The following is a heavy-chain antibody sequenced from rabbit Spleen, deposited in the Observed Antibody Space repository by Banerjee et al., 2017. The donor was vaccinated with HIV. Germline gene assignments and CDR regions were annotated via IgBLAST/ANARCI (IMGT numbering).Heavy chain of an antibody. V-gene: IGHV1S40*01. J-gene: IGHJ4*01. CDR2: TVGGRSTFT. Sequence: QSLEESGGDLVKPEGSLTVTCTASGFDFSTDTMCWVRQAPGKGLEWIACTVGGRSTFTYYASWAKGRFTCSKTSSTTVTLQMTRLTAADTATYFCARVMVVDRSRYFALWGPGTLVTVS. CDR1: GFDFSTDT. D-gene: IGHD6-1*01. CDR3: ARVMVVDRSRYFAL.